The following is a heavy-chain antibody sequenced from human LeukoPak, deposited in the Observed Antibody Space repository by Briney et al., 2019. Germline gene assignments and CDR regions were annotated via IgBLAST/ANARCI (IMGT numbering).Heavy chain of an antibody. D-gene: IGHD3-22*01. CDR2: ISSSSSYI. J-gene: IGHJ4*02. CDR1: GFTFSSYS. Sequence: KTGGSLRLSCAASGFTFSSYSMNWVRQAPGKGLEWVSPISSSSSYIYYADSVKGRFTISRDNAKNSLYLQMNSLRAEDTAVYYCARDRSGDYYYDSSGQSLFDYWGQGTLVTVSS. V-gene: IGHV3-21*01. CDR3: ARDRSGDYYYDSSGQSLFDY.